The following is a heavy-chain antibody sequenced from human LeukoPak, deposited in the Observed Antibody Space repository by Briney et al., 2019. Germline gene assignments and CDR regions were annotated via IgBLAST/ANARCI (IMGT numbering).Heavy chain of an antibody. CDR1: GYTFTNYY. D-gene: IGHD2-8*01. Sequence: ASVKVSCKASGYTFTNYYIHWVRQAPGQGLEWMGIIDPSGSSTSYAQKFQGRVTMTRDTSTSTVYMELSSLRSEDTAVYYCAGGTTNTKGAFDMWGQGTMVTVSS. V-gene: IGHV1-46*01. J-gene: IGHJ3*02. CDR3: AGGTTNTKGAFDM. CDR2: IDPSGSST.